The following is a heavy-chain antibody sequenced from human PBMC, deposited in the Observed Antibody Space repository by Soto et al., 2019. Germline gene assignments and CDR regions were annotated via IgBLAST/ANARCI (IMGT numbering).Heavy chain of an antibody. CDR2: IYWDDDK. V-gene: IGHV2-5*02. Sequence: QITVKESGLPLVKPTETLTLTCTFSGFSLSSIGMGVGWIRQPPGKALEWLALIYWDDDKRYSPSLSSRLTIPQAPSKNEVDLTMTNMDPVDTATYYCARLTRGVYDSGRLWEKFAYWGQGTLVTVSS. J-gene: IGHJ4*02. CDR3: ARLTRGVYDSGRLWEKFAY. D-gene: IGHD5-12*01. CDR1: GFSLSSIGMG.